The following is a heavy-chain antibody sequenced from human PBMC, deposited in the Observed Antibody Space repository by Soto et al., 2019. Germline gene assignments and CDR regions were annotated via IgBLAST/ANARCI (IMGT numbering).Heavy chain of an antibody. Sequence: QVQLVQSGAEVKKPGSSVKVSCKASGGTFSSYAISWVRQAPGQGHEWMGGIIPIFGTANYAQKFQGRVTITADDSTRTAYMELSSLRSEDTAVYYCVRDSTLQQLVRLGWFDPWGQGTLVTVSS. V-gene: IGHV1-69*01. CDR1: GGTFSSYA. CDR2: IIPIFGTA. CDR3: VRDSTLQQLVRLGWFDP. D-gene: IGHD6-13*01. J-gene: IGHJ5*02.